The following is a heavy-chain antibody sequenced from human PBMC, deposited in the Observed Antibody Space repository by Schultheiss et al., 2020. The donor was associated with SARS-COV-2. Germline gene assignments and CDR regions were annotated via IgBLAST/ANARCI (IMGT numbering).Heavy chain of an antibody. D-gene: IGHD1-1*01. CDR1: GFTFSSYA. CDR2: ISGSGGST. Sequence: GESLKISCAASGFTFSSYAMSWVRQAPGKGLEWVSAISGSGGSTYYADSVKGRFTISRDNSKNTLDLQMNSLRAEDTAVYYCAKDRGNNWDLPRFDPWGQGTLVTVSS. J-gene: IGHJ5*02. V-gene: IGHV3-23*01. CDR3: AKDRGNNWDLPRFDP.